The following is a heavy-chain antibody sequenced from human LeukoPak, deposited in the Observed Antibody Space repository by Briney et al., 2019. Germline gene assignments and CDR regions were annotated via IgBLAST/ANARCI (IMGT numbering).Heavy chain of an antibody. CDR2: INPNSGDI. J-gene: IGHJ6*03. CDR1: GYTFIGYY. Sequence: ASVKVSCKPSGYTFIGYYIHWVRQAPGQGLEWMGWINPNSGDIDYAQNFEGRVTMTRDTSNSTAYMELSRLRSDDTAVYYCARDWRGYHYYLDVWGKGTTVTVSS. CDR3: ARDWRGYHYYLDV. V-gene: IGHV1-2*02. D-gene: IGHD3-3*01.